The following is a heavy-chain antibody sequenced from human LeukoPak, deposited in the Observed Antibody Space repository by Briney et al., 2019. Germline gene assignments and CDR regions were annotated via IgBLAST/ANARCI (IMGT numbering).Heavy chain of an antibody. J-gene: IGHJ4*02. D-gene: IGHD6-25*01. CDR1: GYTFTSFG. Sequence: ASVKVSCKASGYTFTSFGIAWVRQATGQGLEWVGWISTSSDQRRYAHMLQDRVTMTTDTSTSTAYMELRSLRSDDAGVYYCARDTNWQRDYWGQGTLVTVSS. V-gene: IGHV1-18*01. CDR3: ARDTNWQRDY. CDR2: ISTSSDQR.